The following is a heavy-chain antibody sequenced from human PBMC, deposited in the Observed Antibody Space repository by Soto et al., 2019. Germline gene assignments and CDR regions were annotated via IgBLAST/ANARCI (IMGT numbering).Heavy chain of an antibody. CDR1: GGSISSGDYY. J-gene: IGHJ2*01. CDR3: ASETTVTTRTPYWYFDL. Sequence: QVQLQESGPGLVKPSQTLSLTCTVSGGSISSGDYYWSWIHQPPGKGLEWIGYIYYSGSTYYNPSLQGRVTISVDTSKNQFSLKLSSVTAADTDVYYCASETTVTTRTPYWYFDLWGRGTLVTVSS. V-gene: IGHV4-30-4*01. CDR2: IYYSGST. D-gene: IGHD4-4*01.